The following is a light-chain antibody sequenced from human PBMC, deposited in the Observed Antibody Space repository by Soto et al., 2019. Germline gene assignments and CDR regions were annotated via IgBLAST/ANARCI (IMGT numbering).Light chain of an antibody. Sequence: DIQMTQSPSTPSASLGDSVTIPCRASQGISSYLAWYQQKPGKAPKLLIYDASTLQSGVPSRFGGSGSGTDFTLTISSLQSEDFATYYCQQFYSYPLTFGGGTKVDI. CDR1: QGISSY. CDR2: DAS. CDR3: QQFYSYPLT. J-gene: IGKJ4*01. V-gene: IGKV1-9*01.